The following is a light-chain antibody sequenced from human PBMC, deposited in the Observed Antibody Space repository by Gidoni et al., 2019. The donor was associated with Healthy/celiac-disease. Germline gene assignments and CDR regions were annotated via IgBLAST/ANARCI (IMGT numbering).Light chain of an antibody. Sequence: DIQMTQPPSSLSASVGDRVTITCQASQDISHYLNWYQQKPGKAPKLLIYDASNLETGVPSRFSGSGSGTDFTFTISSLQPEDIATYYCQQYDNLPRVTFGPGTKVDIK. CDR3: QQYDNLPRVT. J-gene: IGKJ3*01. CDR2: DAS. V-gene: IGKV1-33*01. CDR1: QDISHY.